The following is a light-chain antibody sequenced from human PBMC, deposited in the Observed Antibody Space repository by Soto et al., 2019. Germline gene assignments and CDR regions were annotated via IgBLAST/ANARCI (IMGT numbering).Light chain of an antibody. Sequence: QSVLTQPASVSGSPGQSITISCTGTSSDVGGYDYVSWYQQHPDKAPKLMIYDVTNRPSGVSNRFSGSKSGNTASLTISGLQAEDEADYYCSSYTSSSTYVFRTGTKLTVL. J-gene: IGLJ1*01. CDR2: DVT. CDR1: SSDVGGYDY. V-gene: IGLV2-14*03. CDR3: SSYTSSSTYV.